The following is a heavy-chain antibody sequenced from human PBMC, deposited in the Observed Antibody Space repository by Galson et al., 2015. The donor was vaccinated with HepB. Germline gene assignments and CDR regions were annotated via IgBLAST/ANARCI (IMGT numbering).Heavy chain of an antibody. J-gene: IGHJ4*02. CDR2: VYHTWRT. V-gene: IGHV4-4*02. Sequence: ETPSLTCTVTSDSITSRNWWIWVRKPPGKGLEWIGEVYHTWRTNYKPSLKSRVTMSVDKSTNQFFLGLSSVTAADTAVYYCARGYLGSGRADNWGQGILVTVSS. CDR1: SDSITSRNW. D-gene: IGHD3-10*01. CDR3: ARGYLGSGRADN.